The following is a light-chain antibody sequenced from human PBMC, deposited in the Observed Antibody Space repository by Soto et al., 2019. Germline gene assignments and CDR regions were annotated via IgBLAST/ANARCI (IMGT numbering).Light chain of an antibody. CDR2: GAS. V-gene: IGKV1-9*01. J-gene: IGKJ1*01. CDR1: QGISSY. CDR3: QQVDSYPRT. Sequence: DIQLTQSPSFLSASVGDRVTITCRASQGISSYLAWYQQTPGKAPKLLIYGASTLQSGVPSRFSGRGSGTEFTLTISSLQPGDFATYYCQQVDSYPRTFGQGTKVEIK.